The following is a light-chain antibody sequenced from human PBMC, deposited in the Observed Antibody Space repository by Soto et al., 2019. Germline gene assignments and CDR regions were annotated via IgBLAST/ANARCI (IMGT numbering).Light chain of an antibody. V-gene: IGKV1-39*01. J-gene: IGKJ2*01. CDR2: AAS. Sequence: DIQMTQSPSSLSASVGDRVTITCRASQSIVTYLNWYLQKPGKPPKLLIYAASSLQSGVPSRFSGSGSGTDFTLTISSLQPEDFATYYCQQTYSIPYTFGQGTKVAIK. CDR1: QSIVTY. CDR3: QQTYSIPYT.